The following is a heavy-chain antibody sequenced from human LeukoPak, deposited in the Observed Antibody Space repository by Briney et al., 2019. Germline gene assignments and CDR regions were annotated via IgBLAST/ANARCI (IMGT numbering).Heavy chain of an antibody. D-gene: IGHD1-26*01. CDR3: AKSGGYGLIDY. CDR1: GGSFSGYY. Sequence: SETLSLTCAVYGGSFSGYYWGWIRQPPGKGLEWIGNIYYSGSTYYNASLQSRVTISIDMSKNEFSLRLNSVTAADTAMYYCAKSGGYGLIDYWGQGTLVTVSS. V-gene: IGHV4-34*01. CDR2: IYYSGST. J-gene: IGHJ4*02.